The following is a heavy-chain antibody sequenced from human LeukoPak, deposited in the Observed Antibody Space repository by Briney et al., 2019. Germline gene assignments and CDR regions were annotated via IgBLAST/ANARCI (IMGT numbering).Heavy chain of an antibody. Sequence: GGSLRLSCTASGFTFSNYAMSWVRRAPGKGLEWVSVISGSGGSTYYADSVKGRFTISRDSSKNTLYLQMNSLRAEDTAVYYCAKDPGITGTANYFDYWGQGTLVTVSS. V-gene: IGHV3-23*01. CDR1: GFTFSNYA. CDR3: AKDPGITGTANYFDY. D-gene: IGHD1-7*01. CDR2: ISGSGGST. J-gene: IGHJ4*02.